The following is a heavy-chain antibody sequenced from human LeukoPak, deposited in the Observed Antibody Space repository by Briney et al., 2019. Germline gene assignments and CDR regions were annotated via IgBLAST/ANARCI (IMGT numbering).Heavy chain of an antibody. J-gene: IGHJ3*02. CDR2: INHSGST. Sequence: SETLSLTCAVYGGSFSGYYRSWIRQPPGKGLEWIGEINHSGSTNYNPSLKSRVTISVDTSKNQFSLKLSSVTAADTAVYYCATRRIPARGAFDIWGQGTMVTVSS. V-gene: IGHV4-34*01. D-gene: IGHD6-6*01. CDR1: GGSFSGYY. CDR3: ATRRIPARGAFDI.